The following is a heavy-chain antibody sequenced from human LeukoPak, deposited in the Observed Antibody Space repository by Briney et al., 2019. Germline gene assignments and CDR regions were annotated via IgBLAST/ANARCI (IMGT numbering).Heavy chain of an antibody. CDR3: ARHYGSSSSWYIGAFDI. D-gene: IGHD6-13*01. CDR2: IYYSGSS. V-gene: IGHV4-59*08. J-gene: IGHJ3*02. Sequence: SETLSLTCTVSGDSISSYYWSWIRQPPGKGLEWIGYIYYSGSSNYNPSLKSRVTISVDTSKNQFSLKLSSVTAADTAVYYCARHYGSSSSWYIGAFDIWGQGTMVTVSS. CDR1: GDSISSYY.